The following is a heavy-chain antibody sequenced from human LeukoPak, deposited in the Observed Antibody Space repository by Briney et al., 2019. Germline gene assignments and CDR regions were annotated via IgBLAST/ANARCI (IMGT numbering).Heavy chain of an antibody. Sequence: SETLSLTCAVYGGSFSGYYWSWIPQSPEKGLQWIGDINHSGVTSHNPSLKSRLTISVDTSKNQFSLKLTSVTAADTAVYYCARQMSYSSSQPLTYFDYWGQGTLVTVSS. CDR2: INHSGVT. J-gene: IGHJ4*02. D-gene: IGHD6-13*01. CDR1: GGSFSGYY. V-gene: IGHV4-34*01. CDR3: ARQMSYSSSQPLTYFDY.